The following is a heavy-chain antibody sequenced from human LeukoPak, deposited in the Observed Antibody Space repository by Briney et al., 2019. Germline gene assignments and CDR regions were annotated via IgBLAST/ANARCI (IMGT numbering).Heavy chain of an antibody. Sequence: PSGYLSLSCAASAFTFNNYNRNRHPQAQGNELMGFTSITSGGTYIFYADSVKGRFTISRDNAKNSLYLQINSLGPEDTAVYFCARDPYSGNYGSYYYYYMDVWGKGTTVTVSS. V-gene: IGHV3-21*01. CDR3: ARDPYSGNYGSYYYYYMDV. CDR1: AFTFNNYN. CDR2: ITSGGTYI. J-gene: IGHJ6*03. D-gene: IGHD3-22*01.